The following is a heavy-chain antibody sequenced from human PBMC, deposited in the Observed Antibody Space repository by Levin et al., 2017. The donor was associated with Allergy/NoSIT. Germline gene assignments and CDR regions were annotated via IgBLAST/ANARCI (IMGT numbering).Heavy chain of an antibody. CDR3: ASVYGGNSYYTY. CDR2: INTDGSNT. CDR1: GFTFSSYW. V-gene: IGHV3-74*01. Sequence: QAGGSLRLSCAASGFTFSSYWMHWVRQAPGKGLVWVSRINTDGSNTIYADSVTGRFTISRDNAKNTLYLQMNSLRAEDTAVYYCASVYGGNSYYTYWGQGTLVTVSS. J-gene: IGHJ4*02. D-gene: IGHD4-23*01.